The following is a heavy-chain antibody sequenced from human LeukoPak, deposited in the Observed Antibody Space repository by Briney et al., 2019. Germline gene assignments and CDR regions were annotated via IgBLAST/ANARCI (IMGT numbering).Heavy chain of an antibody. Sequence: GGSLRLSCAVSGLTFSSSWMDWVRQAPGKGLEWVASINPDGNKKYSADSVKGRFTISRDNAENSLYLQMNSLRAEDTAVYYCARGLLTYYYDSSGSDFDYWGQGTLVTVSS. J-gene: IGHJ4*02. CDR3: ARGLLTYYYDSSGSDFDY. CDR2: INPDGNKK. CDR1: GLTFSSSW. D-gene: IGHD3-22*01. V-gene: IGHV3-7*01.